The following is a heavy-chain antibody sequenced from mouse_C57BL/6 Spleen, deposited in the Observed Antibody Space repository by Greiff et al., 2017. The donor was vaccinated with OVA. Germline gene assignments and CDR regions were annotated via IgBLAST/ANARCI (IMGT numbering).Heavy chain of an antibody. CDR2: IYPRSGNT. Sequence: VQLQQSGAELARPGASVKLSCKASGYTFTSYGISWVKQRTGQGLEWIGEIYPRSGNTYYNEKFKGKATLTADKSSSTAYMELRSLTSEDSVVYFCARGRIYYDYDKDYFDYWGQGTTLTVSS. V-gene: IGHV1-81*01. CDR1: GYTFTSYG. J-gene: IGHJ2*01. CDR3: ARGRIYYDYDKDYFDY. D-gene: IGHD2-4*01.